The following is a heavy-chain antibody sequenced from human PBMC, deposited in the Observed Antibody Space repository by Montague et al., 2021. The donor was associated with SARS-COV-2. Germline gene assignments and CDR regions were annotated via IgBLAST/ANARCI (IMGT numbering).Heavy chain of an antibody. V-gene: IGHV4-59*01. D-gene: IGHD3-16*01. J-gene: IGHJ2*01. CDR1: GDSTSSYY. CDR3: AREFRIELWQTNWYFGL. CDR2: IYYTGSA. Sequence: SETLSLTCSVSGDSTSSYYWSWIRQSPGRGLDWIGHIYYTGSAKYNPSLKSRVSISVDTSRRQFSLNLKSVTAADTAVYYCAREFRIELWQTNWYFGLWGRGTLVTASS.